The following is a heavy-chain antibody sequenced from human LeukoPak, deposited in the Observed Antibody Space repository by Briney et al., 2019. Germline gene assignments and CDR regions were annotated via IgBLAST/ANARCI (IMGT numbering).Heavy chain of an antibody. V-gene: IGHV4-39*01. D-gene: IGHD4-23*01. CDR1: GGSISSSSYY. CDR2: IYYSGST. Sequence: SETLSLTCTVSGGSISSSSYYWGWIRQPPGKGLEWIGSIYYSGSTYYNPSLKSRVTISVDTSKNQFSLKLSSVTAADTAVYYCARQWVTTAVTSYFDYWGQGTLVTVSS. CDR3: ARQWVTTAVTSYFDY. J-gene: IGHJ4*02.